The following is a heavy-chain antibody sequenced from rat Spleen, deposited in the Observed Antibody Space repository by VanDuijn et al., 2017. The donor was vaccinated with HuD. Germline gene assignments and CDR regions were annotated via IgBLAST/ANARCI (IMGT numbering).Heavy chain of an antibody. D-gene: IGHD1-7*01. V-gene: IGHV5-31*01. CDR3: ARRSYYGYTYDVMDA. J-gene: IGHJ4*01. Sequence: EVQLVESGGGLVQPGRSLKLSCVASGFTFNVYWMTWIRQAPGKGLEWVASISNTGGSTYYRDSVKGRFTISRDNAKSTLYLQMDSLRSEDTATYYCARRSYYGYTYDVMDAWGQGASVTVSS. CDR1: GFTFNVYW. CDR2: ISNTGGST.